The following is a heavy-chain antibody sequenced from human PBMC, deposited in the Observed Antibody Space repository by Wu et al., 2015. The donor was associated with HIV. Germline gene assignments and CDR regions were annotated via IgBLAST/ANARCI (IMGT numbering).Heavy chain of an antibody. CDR2: INPLFGTT. Sequence: QAQLVQLGAEVKKPGSSVKVTCKASGDGFTSYAVSWVRQAPGQGLEWMGGINPLFGTTKHAERFQDRVTFTTDESKSTAYMELSSLRSEDTAVYYCARNTDSVATSLYSLGVWGQGTTGHRLL. J-gene: IGHJ6*02. CDR1: GDGFTSYA. CDR3: ARNTDSVATSLYSLGV. V-gene: IGHV1-69*05. D-gene: IGHD5-12*01.